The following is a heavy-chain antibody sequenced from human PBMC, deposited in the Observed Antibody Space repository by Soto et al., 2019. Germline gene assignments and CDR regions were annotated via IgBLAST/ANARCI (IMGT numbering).Heavy chain of an antibody. CDR2: INPSGGST. CDR3: ARTRATRDYYYYGMDV. J-gene: IGHJ6*02. CDR1: AYTFTRYY. V-gene: IGHV1-46*01. Sequence: SVNVACKSSAYTFTRYYINVLRQAPGQGLEWIGIINPSGGSTSYAQKFQGRVTMTRDTSTSTVYMELSSMRSEDTAVYYCARTRATRDYYYYGMDVWGQGTTVTASS.